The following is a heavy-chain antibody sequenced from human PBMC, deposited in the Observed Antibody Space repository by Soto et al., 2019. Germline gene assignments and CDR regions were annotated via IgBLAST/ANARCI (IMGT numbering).Heavy chain of an antibody. CDR3: ARDVLNCSGGRCFVVRMDV. D-gene: IGHD2-15*01. J-gene: IGHJ6*04. Sequence: GGSLRLSCAASGFTVISKYMSWVLQAPGRGLEWVSLIYSGGSTSYADSVKGRFTISRDNSKNTLYLQMNSLRDEDTAVYYCARDVLNCSGGRCFVVRMDVWGNGPLVTVSS. CDR2: IYSGGST. CDR1: GFTVISKY. V-gene: IGHV3-66*01.